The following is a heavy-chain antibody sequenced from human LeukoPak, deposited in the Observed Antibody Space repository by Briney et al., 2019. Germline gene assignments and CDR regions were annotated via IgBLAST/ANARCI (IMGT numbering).Heavy chain of an antibody. Sequence: PSETLSLTCTVSGASISSTSHWWGWIRQPPGKGLEWIGSIYYSGSPSYNPSLKSRVTISVDTSKNQFSLKLSSVTAADTAVYYCARHPTLEWLLLYFDYWGQGTLVTVSS. CDR3: ARHPTLEWLLLYFDY. J-gene: IGHJ4*02. CDR1: GASISSTSHW. V-gene: IGHV4-39*01. CDR2: IYYSGSP. D-gene: IGHD3-3*01.